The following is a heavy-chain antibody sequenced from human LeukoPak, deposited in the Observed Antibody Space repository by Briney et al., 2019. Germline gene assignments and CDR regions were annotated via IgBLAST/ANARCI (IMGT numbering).Heavy chain of an antibody. CDR2: IYYSGST. CDR3: ARDVVATIGYYYYGMDV. V-gene: IGHV4-59*06. J-gene: IGHJ6*02. CDR1: GGSISSYY. Sequence: SETLSLTCTVSGGSISSYYWSWIRQHPGKGLEWIGYIYYSGSTYYNPSLKSRVTISVDTSKNQFSLKLSSVTAADTAVYYCARDVVATIGYYYYGMDVWGQGTTVTVSS. D-gene: IGHD5-12*01.